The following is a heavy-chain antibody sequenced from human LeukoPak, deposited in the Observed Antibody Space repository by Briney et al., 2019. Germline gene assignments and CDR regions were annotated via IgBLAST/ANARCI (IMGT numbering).Heavy chain of an antibody. V-gene: IGHV1-69*13. CDR1: GGTFSSYA. CDR3: ARGTDLGVVVPAAMGY. Sequence: ASVKVSCKASGGTFSSYAISWVRQAPGQGLEWMGGIIPIFGTANYAQKFQGRVTITAGESTSTAYMELSSLRSEDTAVYYCARGTDLGVVVPAAMGYWGQGTLVTVSS. D-gene: IGHD2-2*01. CDR2: IIPIFGTA. J-gene: IGHJ4*02.